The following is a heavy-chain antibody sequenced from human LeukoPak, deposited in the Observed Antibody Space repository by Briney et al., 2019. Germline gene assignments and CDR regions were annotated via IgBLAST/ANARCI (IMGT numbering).Heavy chain of an antibody. D-gene: IGHD1-20*01. J-gene: IGHJ3*02. Sequence: ASVKVSCKASGYTFTGYYMHWVRQAPGQGLEWMGRINPNSGGTNYAQKFQGRVTMTRDTSISTAYMELSRLRSDDTAVYYCARGGITGTTRGPTRLNDAFDIWGQGTMVTVSS. V-gene: IGHV1-2*06. CDR2: INPNSGGT. CDR3: ARGGITGTTRGPTRLNDAFDI. CDR1: GYTFTGYY.